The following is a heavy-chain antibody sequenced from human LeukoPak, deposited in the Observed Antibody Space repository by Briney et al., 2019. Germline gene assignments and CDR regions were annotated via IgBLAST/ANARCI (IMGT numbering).Heavy chain of an antibody. D-gene: IGHD5-18*01. CDR3: ATDLSGGAALWLGIGY. V-gene: IGHV3-15*01. CDR1: GLTFSNAW. CDR2: IKSKTDGETT. J-gene: IGHJ4*02. Sequence: GGSLRLSCAASGLTFSNAWMSWVRRAPGKGLEWVGRIKSKTDGETTDYAAPVKGRFTISRDDSKNTLYLQMNSLKTEDTAVYYCATDLSGGAALWLGIGYWGQGTLVTVSS.